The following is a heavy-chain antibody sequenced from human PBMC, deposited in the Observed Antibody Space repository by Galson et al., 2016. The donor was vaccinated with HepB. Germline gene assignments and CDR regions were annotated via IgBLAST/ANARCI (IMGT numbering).Heavy chain of an antibody. Sequence: SLRLSCAASGLTFSNYGMYWVRQAPGKGLEWVAVIWNNGNNKYEADSVKGRFTISRDNSKNTLYLQMNSLRADDTAVYYCARGWIPPMGVGMDVWGQGTTVIVSS. CDR2: IWNNGNNK. D-gene: IGHD1-26*01. CDR1: GLTFSNYG. CDR3: ARGWIPPMGVGMDV. J-gene: IGHJ6*02. V-gene: IGHV3-33*01.